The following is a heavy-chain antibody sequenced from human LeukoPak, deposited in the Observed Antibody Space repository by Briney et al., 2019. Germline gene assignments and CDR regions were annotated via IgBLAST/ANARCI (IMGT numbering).Heavy chain of an antibody. Sequence: ASVKVSCKASGYTFTSYYIHWVRQAPGQGLEWMGIINPSGGSTSYAQKFQGRVTVTSDTSTSTVYMELSSLRSEDTAVYYCARDIRVGGTQDYWGQGTLVTVSS. V-gene: IGHV1-46*01. CDR2: INPSGGST. J-gene: IGHJ4*02. D-gene: IGHD1-26*01. CDR3: ARDIRVGGTQDY. CDR1: GYTFTSYY.